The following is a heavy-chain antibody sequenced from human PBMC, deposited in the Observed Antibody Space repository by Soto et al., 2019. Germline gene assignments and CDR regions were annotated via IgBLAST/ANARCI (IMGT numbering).Heavy chain of an antibody. V-gene: IGHV1-18*01. J-gene: IGHJ5*02. CDR3: ARVKYYYGAGSYLLDGFDP. D-gene: IGHD3-10*01. Sequence: ASVKVSCTASGYTFTSYGISWVRQAPGQGLEWMGWISAYNGNTNYAQKLQGRVTMTTDTSTSTAYMELRSLRSDDTAVYYCARVKYYYGAGSYLLDGFDPWGQGTLVTVS. CDR1: GYTFTSYG. CDR2: ISAYNGNT.